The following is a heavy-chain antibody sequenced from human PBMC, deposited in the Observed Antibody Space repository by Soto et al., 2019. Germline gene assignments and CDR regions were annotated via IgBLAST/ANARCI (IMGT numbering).Heavy chain of an antibody. CDR1: GYTFTSYA. CDR3: ASQVMVRGALYYYYGMDV. V-gene: IGHV1-3*01. D-gene: IGHD3-10*01. CDR2: INAGNGNT. J-gene: IGHJ6*02. Sequence: ASVKVSCKASGYTFTSYAMHWVRQAPGQRLEWMGWINAGNGNTKYSQKFQGRVTITRDTSASTAYMELSSLRSEDTAVYYCASQVMVRGALYYYYGMDVWGQGTLVTVSS.